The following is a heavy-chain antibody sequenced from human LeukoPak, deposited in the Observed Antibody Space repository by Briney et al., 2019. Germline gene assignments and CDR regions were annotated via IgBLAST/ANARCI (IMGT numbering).Heavy chain of an antibody. Sequence: PGGSLRLSCAAPGFTFSDFDMSWVRQAPGGGLERVSDISGGGDRTYYAESVKGRVTISRDISKNTLYLQMNSLRAEDAAVYYCARHCVWGQGTLVTVSS. V-gene: IGHV3-23*01. J-gene: IGHJ4*02. D-gene: IGHD2-21*01. CDR2: ISGGGDRT. CDR3: ARHCV. CDR1: GFTFSDFD.